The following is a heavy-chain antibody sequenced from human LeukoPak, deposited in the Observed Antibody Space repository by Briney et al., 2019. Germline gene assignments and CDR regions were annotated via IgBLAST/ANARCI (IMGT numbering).Heavy chain of an antibody. CDR3: AWHYFDY. J-gene: IGHJ4*02. V-gene: IGHV3-15*01. D-gene: IGHD5-24*01. Sequence: GRSLRLSCAASGFTFSSYGMHWVRQAPGKGLEWVGRIKTKTDGGTIEYAAPVTGRFTISRDDSKNTLYLQMNSLKTEDTAVYYCAWHYFDYWGQGTLVTVSS. CDR1: GFTFSSYG. CDR2: IKTKTDGGTI.